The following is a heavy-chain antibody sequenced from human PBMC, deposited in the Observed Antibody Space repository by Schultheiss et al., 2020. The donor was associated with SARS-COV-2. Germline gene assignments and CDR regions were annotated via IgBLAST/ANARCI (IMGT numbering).Heavy chain of an antibody. V-gene: IGHV3-74*01. CDR2: IDNHGYTT. D-gene: IGHD6-19*01. CDR3: ARETMYSSGWGHYYYMDV. CDR1: GFTFSSYW. J-gene: IGHJ6*03. Sequence: GGSLRLSCAASGFTFSSYWMHWVRQVPGKGLVWVARIDNHGYTTDYADSVRGRFTISRDNAKNTLYLQMNSLRAEDTAVYYCARETMYSSGWGHYYYMDVWGKGTTVTVSS.